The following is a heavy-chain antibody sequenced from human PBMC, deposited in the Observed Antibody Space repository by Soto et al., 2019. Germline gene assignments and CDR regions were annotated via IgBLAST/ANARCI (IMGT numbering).Heavy chain of an antibody. CDR3: ARENVVVVAATYYYYYMDV. V-gene: IGHV1-69*04. J-gene: IGHJ6*03. CDR2: IIPILGIA. CDR1: GGTFSSYT. Sequence: SVKVSCKASGGTFSSYTISWVRQAPGQGLEWMGRIIPILGIANYAQKFQGRVTITADKSTSTAYMELSSLRSEDTAVYYCARENVVVVAATYYYYYMDVWGKGTTVTVSS. D-gene: IGHD2-15*01.